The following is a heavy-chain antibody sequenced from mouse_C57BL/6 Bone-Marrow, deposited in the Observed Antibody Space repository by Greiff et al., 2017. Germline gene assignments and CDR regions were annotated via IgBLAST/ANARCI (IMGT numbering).Heavy chain of an antibody. V-gene: IGHV1-55*01. CDR3: ARDTAQATYAMDY. J-gene: IGHJ4*01. CDR2: IYPGSGST. CDR1: GYTFTSYW. Sequence: QVQLQQPGAELVKPGASVKMSCKASGYTFTSYWITWVKQRPGQGLEWIGDIYPGSGSTNYNEKFKSKATLTVDTSSSTAYMQLSRLTSADSAVYVCARDTAQATYAMDYWGQGTSVTVSS. D-gene: IGHD3-2*02.